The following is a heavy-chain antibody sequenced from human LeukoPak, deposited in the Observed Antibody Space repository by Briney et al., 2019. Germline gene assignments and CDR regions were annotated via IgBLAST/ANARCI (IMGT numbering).Heavy chain of an antibody. Sequence: GGSLRLSCAASGFTFSSYWMSWVRQAPGKGLEWVANIKQDGSEKYYVDSVKGRFTISRDNAKNSLYLQMNSLRAEDTAVYYCARADSSGYYGLVFDYYFDYWGQGTLVTVSS. J-gene: IGHJ4*02. CDR1: GFTFSSYW. V-gene: IGHV3-7*04. CDR2: IKQDGSEK. CDR3: ARADSSGYYGLVFDYYFDY. D-gene: IGHD3-22*01.